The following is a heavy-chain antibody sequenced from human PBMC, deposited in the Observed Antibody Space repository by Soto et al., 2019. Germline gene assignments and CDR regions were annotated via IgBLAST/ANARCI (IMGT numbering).Heavy chain of an antibody. Sequence: GRALRVSCAASGFTCISYAMSRVRQAPGKGLEWVSAISGSGGSTYYADSVKGRFTISRDNSKNTLYLQMNSLRAEDTAVYYCAKLDRGVVTPGDAFDIWGQGTMVTVSS. J-gene: IGHJ3*02. CDR2: ISGSGGST. D-gene: IGHD2-21*02. CDR3: AKLDRGVVTPGDAFDI. V-gene: IGHV3-23*01. CDR1: GFTCISYA.